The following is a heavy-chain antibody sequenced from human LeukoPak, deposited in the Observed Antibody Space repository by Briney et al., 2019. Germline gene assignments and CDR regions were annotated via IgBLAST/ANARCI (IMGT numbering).Heavy chain of an antibody. D-gene: IGHD1-26*01. CDR1: GFTFDDYA. CDR3: AKDNSGSSSFDY. CDR2: ISWNSGSI. Sequence: PGGSLRLSCAASGFTFDDYAMHWVRQAPGKGLEWVSGISWNSGSIGYADSVKGRFTISRDNAKNSLYLQMNSLRAEDTALYYCAKDNSGSSSFDYWGQGTLVTVPS. V-gene: IGHV3-9*01. J-gene: IGHJ4*02.